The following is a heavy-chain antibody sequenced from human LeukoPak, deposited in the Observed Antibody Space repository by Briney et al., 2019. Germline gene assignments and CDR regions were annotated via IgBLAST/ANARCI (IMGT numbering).Heavy chain of an antibody. CDR1: GGSISSYY. CDR3: ARDETHFYGSGSSNWFDP. D-gene: IGHD3-10*01. Sequence: PSETLSLTCTVSGGSISSYYWSWIRQPPGKGLEWIGYIHYSGTTIYNPSLKSRLTISLDTSKNQFSLNLSSVTAADTAVYYCARDETHFYGSGSSNWFDPWGQGILVTVSS. J-gene: IGHJ5*02. V-gene: IGHV4-59*12. CDR2: IHYSGTT.